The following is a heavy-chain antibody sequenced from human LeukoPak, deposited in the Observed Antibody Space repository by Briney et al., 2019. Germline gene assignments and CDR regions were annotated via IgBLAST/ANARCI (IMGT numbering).Heavy chain of an antibody. CDR3: ARVVYWNDIFFDY. Sequence: GGSLRLSCATSGFTFSSYGIYWFRQAPGKGLEWITFISYDGSNKYYADSVKGRFTISRDNAKNTLYLQMNSLRAEDTAVYYCARVVYWNDIFFDYWGQGTLVTVSS. D-gene: IGHD1-1*01. J-gene: IGHJ4*02. CDR1: GFTFSSYG. CDR2: ISYDGSNK. V-gene: IGHV3-30*12.